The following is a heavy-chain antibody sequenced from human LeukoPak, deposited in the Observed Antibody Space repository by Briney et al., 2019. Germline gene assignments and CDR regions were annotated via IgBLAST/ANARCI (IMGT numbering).Heavy chain of an antibody. J-gene: IGHJ4*02. CDR3: ASLIPYYYDSSTYSPGDY. CDR1: GFTFSSYW. CDR2: ISSSSNTI. D-gene: IGHD3-22*01. V-gene: IGHV3-48*01. Sequence: GGSLRLSCAASGFTFSSYWMNWLRQAPGKGLEWVSYISSSSNTIYYADSMKGRFTISRDNAKNSLYLQMNSLRAEDTAVYYCASLIPYYYDSSTYSPGDYWGQGTLVTVSS.